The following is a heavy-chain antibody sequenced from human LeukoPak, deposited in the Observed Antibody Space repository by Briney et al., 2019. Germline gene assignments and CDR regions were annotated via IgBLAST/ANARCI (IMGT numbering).Heavy chain of an antibody. Sequence: GGSLRLSCAASGFTFSSYAMHWVRQAPGKGLEWVAVISYDGSNKYYADSVKGRFTISRDNSKNTLYLQMNSLRAEDTAVYYCARVASPGIAAATDYWGQGTLVTVSS. CDR3: ARVASPGIAAATDY. J-gene: IGHJ4*02. V-gene: IGHV3-30-3*01. CDR1: GFTFSSYA. D-gene: IGHD6-13*01. CDR2: ISYDGSNK.